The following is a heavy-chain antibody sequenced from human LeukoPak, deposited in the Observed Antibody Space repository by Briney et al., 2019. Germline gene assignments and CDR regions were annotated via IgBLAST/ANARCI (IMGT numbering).Heavy chain of an antibody. D-gene: IGHD6-19*01. CDR2: IGGSGSST. CDR3: AKETVAGSFQH. J-gene: IGHJ1*01. Sequence: GGSLRLSCAASGFTFSIYAMSWVRQAPGKGLEWVSAIGGSGSSTYYADSMKGRFTISRDNSKNTLFLQMNSLRADDTAVYYCAKETVAGSFQHWGQGTLVTVSS. CDR1: GFTFSIYA. V-gene: IGHV3-23*01.